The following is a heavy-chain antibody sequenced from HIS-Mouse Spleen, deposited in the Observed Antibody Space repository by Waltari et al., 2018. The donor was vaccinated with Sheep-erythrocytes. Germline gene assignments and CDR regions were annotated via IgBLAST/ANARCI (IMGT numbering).Heavy chain of an antibody. CDR3: AKVRTVNYWYFDL. J-gene: IGHJ2*01. CDR1: GFTFSSYG. D-gene: IGHD1-1*01. V-gene: IGHV3-30*18. CDR2: ISYDGSNK. Sequence: QVQLVESGGGVVQPGRSLRLSCAASGFTFSSYGMHWVRRAPGKGRDWVAVISYDGSNKYYADSGKGRFTISRDNSKNTLYLQMNSLRAEDTAVYYCAKVRTVNYWYFDLWGRGTLVTVSS.